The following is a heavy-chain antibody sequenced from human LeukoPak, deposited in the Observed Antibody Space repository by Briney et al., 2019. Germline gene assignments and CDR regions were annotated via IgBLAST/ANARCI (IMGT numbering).Heavy chain of an antibody. Sequence: ASVKVSCKASGYTFTSYDINWVRQATGQGLEWMGWMNPNSGNTGYAQKFQGRVTVTRNTSISTAYMELSSLRSEDTAVYYCASQLLEYSSSSQGSGWGQGTLVTVSS. CDR2: MNPNSGNT. D-gene: IGHD6-6*01. J-gene: IGHJ4*02. CDR1: GYTFTSYD. V-gene: IGHV1-8*01. CDR3: ASQLLEYSSSSQGSG.